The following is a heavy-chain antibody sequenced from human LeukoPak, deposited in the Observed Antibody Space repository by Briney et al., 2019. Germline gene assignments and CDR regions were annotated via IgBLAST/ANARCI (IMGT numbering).Heavy chain of an antibody. CDR3: ATLIGYCSSTSCDEIDY. CDR1: GGSISSYY. CDR2: IYTSGST. V-gene: IGHV4-4*07. J-gene: IGHJ4*02. Sequence: SETLSLTCTVSGGSISSYYWSLIRQPAGKGLEWIGRIYTSGSTNYNPSLKSRVTMSVDTSKNQFSLKLSSVTAADTAVYYCATLIGYCSSTSCDEIDYWGQGTLVTVSS. D-gene: IGHD2-2*01.